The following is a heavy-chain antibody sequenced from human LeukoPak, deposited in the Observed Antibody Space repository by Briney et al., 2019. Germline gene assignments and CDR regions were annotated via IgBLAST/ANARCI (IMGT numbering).Heavy chain of an antibody. V-gene: IGHV3-21*01. J-gene: IGHJ4*02. CDR1: GFTFSSYS. Sequence: GGSLRLSCAASGFTFSSYSIDWVRQAPGKGLGWVSSISSSSSYIYYADSVKGRFTISRDNAKNSLYLQMNSLRAEDTAVYYCARDRGIGSSSWYPLDYWGQGTLVTVSS. CDR3: ARDRGIGSSSWYPLDY. CDR2: ISSSSSYI. D-gene: IGHD6-13*01.